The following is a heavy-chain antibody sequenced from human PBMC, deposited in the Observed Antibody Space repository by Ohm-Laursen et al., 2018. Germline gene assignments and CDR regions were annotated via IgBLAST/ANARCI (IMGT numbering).Heavy chain of an antibody. CDR3: ARARGTSQSRFDP. J-gene: IGHJ5*02. CDR1: GGSISSGGYY. CDR2: IYYSGST. V-gene: IGHV4-31*01. D-gene: IGHD2-2*01. Sequence: TLSLTCPVSGGSISSGGYYWSWIRQHPGKGLEWIGYIYYSGSTYYNPSLKSLVTISVDTSKNQFSLKLSSVTAADSAVYYCARARGTSQSRFDPWGQGTLVTVSS.